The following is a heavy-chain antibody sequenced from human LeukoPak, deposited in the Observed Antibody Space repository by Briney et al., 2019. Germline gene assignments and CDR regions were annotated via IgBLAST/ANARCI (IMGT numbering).Heavy chain of an antibody. V-gene: IGHV4-4*07. CDR1: GGSISSYY. J-gene: IGHJ4*02. D-gene: IGHD3-22*01. CDR2: IYTSGST. CDR3: ARGVYDSSGYYYDY. Sequence: KPSETLSLTCTVSGGSISSYYWSWIRQPAGKELEWIGRIYTSGSTNYNPSLKSRVTMSVDTSKNQFSLKLSSVTAADTAVYYCARGVYDSSGYYYDYWGQGTLVTVSS.